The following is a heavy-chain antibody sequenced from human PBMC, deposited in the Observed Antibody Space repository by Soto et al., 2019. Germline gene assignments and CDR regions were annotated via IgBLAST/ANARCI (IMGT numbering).Heavy chain of an antibody. V-gene: IGHV1-18*04. CDR1: GYTFTSYG. D-gene: IGHD3-3*01. CDR2: ISAYNGNT. J-gene: IGHJ4*02. CDR3: ARDQTDYDFWSGYYFDY. Sequence: QVQLVQSGAEVKKPGASVKVSCKASGYTFTSYGISWVRQAPGQGLEWMGWISAYNGNTNYAQKLQGRVTMTTDTSTRTAYMELRSLRSDDTAVYYCARDQTDYDFWSGYYFDYWGQGTLVTVSS.